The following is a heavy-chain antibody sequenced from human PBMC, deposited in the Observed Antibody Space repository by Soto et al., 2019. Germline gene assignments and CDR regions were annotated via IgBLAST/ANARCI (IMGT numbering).Heavy chain of an antibody. J-gene: IGHJ4*02. V-gene: IGHV3-23*01. D-gene: IGHD2-2*01. Sequence: EVQLLDSGGGLVQPGGSLRLSCAASGFTFSSYALTWVRRAPGKGVEWVSALSGSGGSTYYADSVKGRFTISRDNSTNTLYLQQNSLIAEDTPVYYCARWRIVLLPAGRSQAAVNYSGQGTLVTVSA. CDR1: GFTFSSYA. CDR3: ARWRIVLLPAGRSQAAVNY. CDR2: LSGSGGST.